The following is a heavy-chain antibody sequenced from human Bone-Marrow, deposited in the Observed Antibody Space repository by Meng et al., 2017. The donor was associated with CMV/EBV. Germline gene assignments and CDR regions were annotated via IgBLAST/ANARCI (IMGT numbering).Heavy chain of an antibody. CDR3: ARGMTTSSEVYNWFVP. V-gene: IGHV1-46*01. J-gene: IGHJ5*02. Sequence: ASVKVSCKASGYTFTSYYMHWVRQAPGQGLEWMGIINPSGGSTSYAQKFQGRVTMTRDTSTSTVYMELSSLRSEDTAVYYCARGMTTSSEVYNWFVPWGQGTLVTVSS. CDR1: GYTFTSYY. D-gene: IGHD5-24*01. CDR2: INPSGGST.